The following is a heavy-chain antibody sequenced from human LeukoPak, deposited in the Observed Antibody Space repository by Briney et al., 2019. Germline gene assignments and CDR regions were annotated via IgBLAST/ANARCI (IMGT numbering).Heavy chain of an antibody. V-gene: IGHV3-53*05. D-gene: IGHD5-24*01. CDR3: ARQMATILDGILDY. Sequence: GGSLRLSCAASGLTVSRNYMNWVRQAPGQGLEWVSVIYSGGPTFYADSVKGRFTISRDNSKNTLYLQMNSLKTEDTALYYCARQMATILDGILDYWGQGTLVTVSS. J-gene: IGHJ4*02. CDR1: GLTVSRNY. CDR2: IYSGGPT.